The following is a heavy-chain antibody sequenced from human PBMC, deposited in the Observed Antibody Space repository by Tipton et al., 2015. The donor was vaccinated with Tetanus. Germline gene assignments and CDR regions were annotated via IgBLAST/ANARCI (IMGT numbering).Heavy chain of an antibody. Sequence: SLRLSCAASGFRFNSYAMSWVRQAPGKGLEWVSGILAGGGSTYYADSVKGRFTMSRDNSQDTVSLQMNNLRADDTAVYYCAKAWGAVVTPDYWGQGTLVTVSS. D-gene: IGHD3-22*01. CDR3: AKAWGAVVTPDY. J-gene: IGHJ4*02. V-gene: IGHV3-23*01. CDR1: GFRFNSYA. CDR2: ILAGGGST.